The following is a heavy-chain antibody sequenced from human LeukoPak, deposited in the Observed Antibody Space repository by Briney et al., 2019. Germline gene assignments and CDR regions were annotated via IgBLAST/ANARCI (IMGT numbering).Heavy chain of an antibody. J-gene: IGHJ6*02. CDR1: GFTFSSYA. CDR3: ARANIQSDPSYYYYGMDV. D-gene: IGHD1-1*01. CDR2: ISYDGSNK. Sequence: GRSLRLSCAASGFTFSSYAMHWVRQAPGKGLEWVAVISYDGSNKYYADSVKGRFTISRDNSKNTLYLQMNSLRAEDTAVYYCARANIQSDPSYYYYGMDVWGQGTTVTVSS. V-gene: IGHV3-30-3*01.